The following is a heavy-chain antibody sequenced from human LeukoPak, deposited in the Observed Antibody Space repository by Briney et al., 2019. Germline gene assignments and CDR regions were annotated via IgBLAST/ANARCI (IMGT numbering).Heavy chain of an antibody. J-gene: IGHJ3*02. CDR1: GFTFSSYG. Sequence: PGGSLRLSCAASGFTFSSYGMSWVRQAPGKGLEWVSAISGSGGRTYYADSLKGRFTISRDNSKNTLYLQMNSLRAEDTAVYYCASDYDSSGYYYAAFDIWGQGTMVTVSS. V-gene: IGHV3-23*01. CDR2: ISGSGGRT. D-gene: IGHD3-22*01. CDR3: ASDYDSSGYYYAAFDI.